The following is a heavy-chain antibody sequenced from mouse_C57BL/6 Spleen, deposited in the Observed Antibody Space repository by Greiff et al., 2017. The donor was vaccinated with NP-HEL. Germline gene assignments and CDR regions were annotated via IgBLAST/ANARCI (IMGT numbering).Heavy chain of an antibody. CDR3: ARWGYGSSSDY. V-gene: IGHV1-76*01. CDR1: GYTFTDYY. D-gene: IGHD1-1*01. CDR2: IYPGSGNT. J-gene: IGHJ2*01. Sequence: QVQLKESGAELVRPGASVKLSCKASGYTFTDYYINWVKQRPGQGLEWIARIYPGSGNTYYNEKFKGKATLTAEKSSSTAYMQLSSLTSEDSAVYFCARWGYGSSSDYWGQGTTLTVSS.